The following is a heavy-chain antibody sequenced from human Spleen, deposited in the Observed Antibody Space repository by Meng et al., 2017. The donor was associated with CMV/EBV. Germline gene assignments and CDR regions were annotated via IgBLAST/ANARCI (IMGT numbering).Heavy chain of an antibody. CDR1: GFTFSTYA. Sequence: GESLKISCAASGFTFSTYAMYWVRLAPGKGLEWVAVISYDGSNKYYADSVKGRFTISRDNAKNSLYLQMNSLRAEDTAVYYCARFTYYDFWSGYSNDAFDIWGQGTMVTVSS. V-gene: IGHV3-30*04. J-gene: IGHJ3*02. D-gene: IGHD3-3*01. CDR3: ARFTYYDFWSGYSNDAFDI. CDR2: ISYDGSNK.